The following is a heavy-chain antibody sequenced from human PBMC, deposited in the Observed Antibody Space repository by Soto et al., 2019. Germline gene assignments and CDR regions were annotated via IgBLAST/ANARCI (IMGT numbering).Heavy chain of an antibody. Sequence: GGSLRLSCAASGFSFSDYYMSWIRQPPGKGLEWVSYISKSGSIIHYAGSVKGRFTISRDNAKNSLYLQMNSLRAEDTALYYCARDLSPYSDYYDESSSETWFDPWGQGTLVTVSS. D-gene: IGHD3-22*01. CDR3: ARDLSPYSDYYDESSSETWFDP. CDR2: ISKSGSII. J-gene: IGHJ5*02. CDR1: GFSFSDYY. V-gene: IGHV3-11*01.